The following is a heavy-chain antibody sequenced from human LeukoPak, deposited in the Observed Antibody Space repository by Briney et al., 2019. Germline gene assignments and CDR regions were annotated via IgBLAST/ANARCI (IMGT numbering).Heavy chain of an antibody. V-gene: IGHV3-21*01. CDR3: ARVVTMVRGVIPNDY. Sequence: PGGSLRLSCAASGFTFSSYSMNWVRQAPGKGLEWVSSISSSSSYIYYADSVRGRFTISRDKAKKSLYMQMNSLRAEDTAVYYCARVVTMVRGVIPNDYWGQGTLVTVSS. J-gene: IGHJ4*02. CDR1: GFTFSSYS. CDR2: ISSSSSYI. D-gene: IGHD3-10*01.